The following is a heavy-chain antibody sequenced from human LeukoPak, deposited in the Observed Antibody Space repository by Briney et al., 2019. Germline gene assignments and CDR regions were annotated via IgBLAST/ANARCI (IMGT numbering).Heavy chain of an antibody. J-gene: IGHJ5*02. CDR2: VYTSGGI. D-gene: IGHD2-2*01. CDR3: ARHPYQLLWLSWLDP. V-gene: IGHV4-4*07. Sequence: SETLSLTCTVSGGSISDYYWSWIRQPAEKGLECIGRVYTSGGIDYNPSFKSRVTLSVDKSKNQFFLKLTSVTAADTAVYYCARHPYQLLWLSWLDPWGQGTLVTVSS. CDR1: GGSISDYY.